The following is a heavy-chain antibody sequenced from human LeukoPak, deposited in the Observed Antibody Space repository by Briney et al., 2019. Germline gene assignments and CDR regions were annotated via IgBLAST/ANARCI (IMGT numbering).Heavy chain of an antibody. CDR3: ARAKERAIWGSYRPNWFDP. CDR1: GYTFTSYG. Sequence: ASVKVSCKASGYTFTSYGISWVRQAPGQGLEWMGWISAYNGNTNCAQKLQGRVTMTTDTSTSTAYMELRSLRSDDTAVYYCARAKERAIWGSYRPNWFDPWGQGTLVTVSS. D-gene: IGHD3-16*02. J-gene: IGHJ5*02. CDR2: ISAYNGNT. V-gene: IGHV1-18*01.